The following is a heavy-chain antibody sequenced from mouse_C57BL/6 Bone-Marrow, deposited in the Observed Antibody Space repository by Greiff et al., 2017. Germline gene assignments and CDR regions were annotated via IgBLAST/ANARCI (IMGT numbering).Heavy chain of an antibody. CDR1: GYTFTSYG. V-gene: IGHV1-81*01. CDR3: ARDYYYGYYYAMDY. D-gene: IGHD1-1*01. CDR2: IYPRSGNN. J-gene: IGHJ4*01. Sequence: VQVVESGAELARPGASVKLSCKASGYTFTSYGISWVKQRTGQGLEWIGEIYPRSGNNYYNEKFKGKATLTADKSSSTAYMELRSLTSEDSAVYFCARDYYYGYYYAMDYCGQGTSVTVSS.